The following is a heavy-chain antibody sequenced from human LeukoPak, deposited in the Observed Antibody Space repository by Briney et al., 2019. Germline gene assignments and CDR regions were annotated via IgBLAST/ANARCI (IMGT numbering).Heavy chain of an antibody. Sequence: SETLSLTCTVSGVSINNYYWSWIRQPAGKGLEWIGLIYSSGSTSYNPSLKSRVTMSEDTSKQQFSLRLSSVTAADTAVYYCARTPIFYFDNSGYYNWGQGTLVTVPS. V-gene: IGHV4-4*07. CDR3: ARTPIFYFDNSGYYN. J-gene: IGHJ4*02. D-gene: IGHD3-22*01. CDR1: GVSINNYY. CDR2: IYSSGST.